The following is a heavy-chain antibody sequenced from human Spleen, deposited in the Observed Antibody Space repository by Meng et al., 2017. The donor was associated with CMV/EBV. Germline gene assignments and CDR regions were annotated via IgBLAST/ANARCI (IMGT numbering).Heavy chain of an antibody. CDR1: RFTFSGYA. D-gene: IGHD6-19*01. Sequence: GESLKISCAASRFTFSGYAMNWVRQAPGKGLEWVSIIYSGGDSTYYADSVKGRFTISRDNSKNMLYLQMNSLRAEDTAVYYCAKDLGSSGWYGWFDPWGQGTLVTVSS. V-gene: IGHV3-23*03. J-gene: IGHJ5*02. CDR2: IYSGGDST. CDR3: AKDLGSSGWYGWFDP.